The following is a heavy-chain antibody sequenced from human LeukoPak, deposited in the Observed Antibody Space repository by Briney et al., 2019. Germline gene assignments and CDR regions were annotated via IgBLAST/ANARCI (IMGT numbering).Heavy chain of an antibody. V-gene: IGHV3-23*01. J-gene: IGHJ4*02. Sequence: GGSLRLSCAASGFTFSSYAMSWVRQAPGKGLEWVSATSGSGGSTYYADSVKGRFTISRDNSKNTLYLQMNSLRAEDTAVYYCAKGVGATLRYFDYWGQGTLVTVSS. CDR2: TSGSGGST. CDR1: GFTFSSYA. D-gene: IGHD1-26*01. CDR3: AKGVGATLRYFDY.